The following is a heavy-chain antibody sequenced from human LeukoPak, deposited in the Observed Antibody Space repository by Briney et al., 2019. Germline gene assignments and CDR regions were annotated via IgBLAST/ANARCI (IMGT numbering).Heavy chain of an antibody. Sequence: GESLKISCKASGYSFTNSWIGWVRQMPGKGLEWMGIIYPSDSDTRYSPSFQGQVTISADESISTTYLQWSSLKASDTAIYYCARRRGVDFDFSGQGTLVTVSS. V-gene: IGHV5-51*01. J-gene: IGHJ4*02. CDR2: IYPSDSDT. D-gene: IGHD3-10*01. CDR1: GYSFTNSW. CDR3: ARRRGVDFDF.